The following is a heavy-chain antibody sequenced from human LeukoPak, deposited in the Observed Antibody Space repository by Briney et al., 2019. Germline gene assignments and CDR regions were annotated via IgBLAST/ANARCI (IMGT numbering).Heavy chain of an antibody. CDR3: ARRTSYPVGAIDY. Sequence: SETLSLTCTVSGVSISTNNYYGGWIRQPPGRGLEWIESICYSGTYYNPSLKSRVTISVDTSKNHFSLNLRSVTAADTAVYYCARRTSYPVGAIDYWGQGTLVTVSS. V-gene: IGHV4-39*01. D-gene: IGHD1-26*01. CDR2: ICYSGT. CDR1: GVSISTNNYY. J-gene: IGHJ4*02.